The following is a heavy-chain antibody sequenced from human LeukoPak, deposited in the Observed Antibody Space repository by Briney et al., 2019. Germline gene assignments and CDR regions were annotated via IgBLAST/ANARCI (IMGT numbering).Heavy chain of an antibody. Sequence: GGSLRLSCAASGFTFSSYGMHWVRQAPGKGLEWVAVISYDGSNKYYADSVKGRFTISRDNSKNTLYLQMNSLRAEDTAVYYCAKPTRGYCSSTSCPMGGNYFDYWGQGTLVTVSS. J-gene: IGHJ4*02. CDR3: AKPTRGYCSSTSCPMGGNYFDY. CDR2: ISYDGSNK. V-gene: IGHV3-30*18. D-gene: IGHD2-2*01. CDR1: GFTFSSYG.